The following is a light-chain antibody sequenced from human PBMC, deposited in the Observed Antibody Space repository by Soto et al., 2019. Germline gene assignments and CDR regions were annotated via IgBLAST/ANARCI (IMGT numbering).Light chain of an antibody. Sequence: DIQMTQSPSSLSASVGDRVTITCRASQSISSYLNWYQQKPGKAPKLLIYAASSLQSGVPSRFSGSGYGTDFTLTISTLQPHEFANYYCQQSYSTTTTFGQGNKLEIK. CDR1: QSISSY. CDR2: AAS. J-gene: IGKJ2*01. CDR3: QQSYSTTTT. V-gene: IGKV1-39*01.